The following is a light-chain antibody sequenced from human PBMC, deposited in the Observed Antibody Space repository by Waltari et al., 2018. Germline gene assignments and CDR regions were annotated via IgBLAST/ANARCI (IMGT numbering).Light chain of an antibody. Sequence: EIVLTQSPATLSLSPGARSTLSCRASQTVDSYLIWYQQRPGQAPRLLIYDTSDRATGIPARFSGSGSGTDYTLTISSLEPEDFAVYYCQQRRSWPLTFGGGTKVEIK. CDR1: QTVDSY. CDR2: DTS. CDR3: QQRRSWPLT. J-gene: IGKJ4*01. V-gene: IGKV3-11*01.